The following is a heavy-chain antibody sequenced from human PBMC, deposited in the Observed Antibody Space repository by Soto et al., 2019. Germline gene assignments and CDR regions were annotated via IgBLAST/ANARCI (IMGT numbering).Heavy chain of an antibody. V-gene: IGHV4-34*01. Sequence: ETLSLTCAVYGGSFSGYYWSWIRQPPGKGLEWIGEINHSGSTNYNPSLKSRVTISVDTSKNQFSLKLSSVTAADTAVYYCASLSIVGTGYAYYYYGMDVWGQGTTVS. J-gene: IGHJ6*02. CDR1: GGSFSGYY. CDR2: INHSGST. CDR3: ASLSIVGTGYAYYYYGMDV. D-gene: IGHD3-9*01.